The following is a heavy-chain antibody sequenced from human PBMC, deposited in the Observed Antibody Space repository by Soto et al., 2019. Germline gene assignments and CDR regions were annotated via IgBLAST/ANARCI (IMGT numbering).Heavy chain of an antibody. CDR2: IYYSGST. D-gene: IGHD2-2*01. J-gene: IGHJ6*02. Sequence: QVQLQESGPGLVKPSETLSLTCTVSGGSISSYYWSWIRQPPGKGLEWIGYIYYSGSTNYNPSLKSRVTISVDTSKNQFSLKLSSVTAADTAVYYCARLYCSSTSCYYYYGMDVWGQGTTVTVSS. V-gene: IGHV4-59*01. CDR3: ARLYCSSTSCYYYYGMDV. CDR1: GGSISSYY.